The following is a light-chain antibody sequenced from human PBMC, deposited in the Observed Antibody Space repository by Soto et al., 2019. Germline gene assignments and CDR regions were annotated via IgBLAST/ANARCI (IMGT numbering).Light chain of an antibody. CDR2: LTF. CDR3: MQALQTPYT. CDR1: QSLLHSDGYTY. J-gene: IGKJ2*01. V-gene: IGKV2-28*01. Sequence: DIVMTQSPLSLPVTPGEPASISRRSSQSLLHSDGYTYMDWYLQKPGQSPQVLIYLTFNRASGVPDRFSGSGSGTDFTLKISRVEAEDAGVYYCMQALQTPYTFGQGTKLEIK.